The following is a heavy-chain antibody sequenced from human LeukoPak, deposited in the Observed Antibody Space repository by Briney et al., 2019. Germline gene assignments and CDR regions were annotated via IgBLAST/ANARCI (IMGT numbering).Heavy chain of an antibody. CDR1: GGSISSGGYY. D-gene: IGHD6-13*01. CDR2: IYYSGST. Sequence: SETLSLTCTVSGGSISSGGYYWSWIRQHPGKGLEWIGYIYYSGSTYYNPSLKSRVTISVDTSKNQFSLKLSSVTAADTAVYYCASGSWSTFDYWGQGTLVTVSS. CDR3: ASGSWSTFDY. J-gene: IGHJ4*02. V-gene: IGHV4-31*03.